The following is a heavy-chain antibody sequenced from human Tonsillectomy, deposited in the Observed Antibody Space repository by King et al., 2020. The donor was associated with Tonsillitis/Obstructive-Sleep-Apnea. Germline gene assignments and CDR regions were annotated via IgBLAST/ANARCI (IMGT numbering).Heavy chain of an antibody. D-gene: IGHD3-3*01. CDR1: GGSIRSYY. J-gene: IGHJ4*02. V-gene: IGHV4-59*01. CDR3: ARALNVWRAHFDY. Sequence: QLQESGPGLVKPSETLSLTCSVSGGSIRSYYWSWIRQPPGKGLEWIGYFYYSGSTNYNPSLKSRVTISVDTSKNQFSLRLSSVTAADTAVYYCARALNVWRAHFDYWGQGTLVTVPS. CDR2: FYYSGST.